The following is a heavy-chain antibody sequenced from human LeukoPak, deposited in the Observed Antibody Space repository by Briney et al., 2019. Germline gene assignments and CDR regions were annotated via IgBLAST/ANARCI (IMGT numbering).Heavy chain of an antibody. J-gene: IGHJ4*02. Sequence: PGGSLRLSCAASGFTFSTYDMHWVRQTTGKGLEWASAISTAGDTYYAGSVKGRFTISRENAKNSLYLQMNSLRAGDTAVYYCAREGSSGWYPLAYWGQGTLVTVSS. V-gene: IGHV3-13*01. CDR2: ISTAGDT. D-gene: IGHD6-19*01. CDR3: AREGSSGWYPLAY. CDR1: GFTFSTYD.